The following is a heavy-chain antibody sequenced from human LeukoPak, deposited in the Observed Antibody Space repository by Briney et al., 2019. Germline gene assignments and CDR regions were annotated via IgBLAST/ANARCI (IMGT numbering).Heavy chain of an antibody. CDR1: GFTFSSYA. Sequence: GGSLRLSCAASGFTFSSYAMSWVRQAPGKGLEWVSGISGSGDSTYCADSVKGRFTISSDKSKNTLYLQMNSLRAEDTALYYCAKGSRDSTSYCFDSWGRGTLVTVSS. D-gene: IGHD3-22*01. CDR3: AKGSRDSTSYCFDS. CDR2: ISGSGDST. J-gene: IGHJ4*02. V-gene: IGHV3-23*01.